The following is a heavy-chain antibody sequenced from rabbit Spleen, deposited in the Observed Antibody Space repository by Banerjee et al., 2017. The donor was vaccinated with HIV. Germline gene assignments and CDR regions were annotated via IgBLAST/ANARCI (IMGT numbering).Heavy chain of an antibody. V-gene: IGHV1S40*01. J-gene: IGHJ6*01. D-gene: IGHD8-1*01. CDR2: IYPGGSGNT. CDR3: ARDAGTSFSTYGMDL. Sequence: QSLEESGGGLVKPGASLTLTCKASGFSFSSGYDMCWVRQAPGKGLEWIACIYPGGSGNTYSATWARGRFTISKASSTTVTLQMTSLTAGDTATYFCARDAGTSFSTYGMDLWGPGTLVTVS. CDR1: GFSFSSGYD.